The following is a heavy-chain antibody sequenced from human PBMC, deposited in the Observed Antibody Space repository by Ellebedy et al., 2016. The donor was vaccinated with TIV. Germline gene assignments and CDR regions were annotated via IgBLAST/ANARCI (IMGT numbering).Heavy chain of an antibody. V-gene: IGHV3-48*04. Sequence: GESLKISCVTSDFRVGDYSMNWVRQAPGKGPEWVAHLNSAGVTVYMDSVEGRFTISRDDAMNSVFLQMRNLRAEDTGVYYCARDVWSGDLRYWFDSWGQGTRVIVSS. CDR1: DFRVGDYS. CDR3: ARDVWSGDLRYWFDS. CDR2: LNSAGVT. J-gene: IGHJ5*01. D-gene: IGHD3-10*01.